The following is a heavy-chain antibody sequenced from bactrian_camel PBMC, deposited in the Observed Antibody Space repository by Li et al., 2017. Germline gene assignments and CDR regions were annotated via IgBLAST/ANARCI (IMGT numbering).Heavy chain of an antibody. Sequence: HVQLVESGGGSVQAGERLRLSCTASGFTFDDSEIRWYRQAPGNECELVSSISSGGSKYYAEPVRGRFTISRDNAKNTLYLQLNSLKTEDTAMYYCEIWSFEYNYWGQGTQVTVS. CDR2: ISSGGSK. CDR1: GFTFDDSE. V-gene: IGHV3S63*01. CDR3: EIWSFEYNY. J-gene: IGHJ4*01.